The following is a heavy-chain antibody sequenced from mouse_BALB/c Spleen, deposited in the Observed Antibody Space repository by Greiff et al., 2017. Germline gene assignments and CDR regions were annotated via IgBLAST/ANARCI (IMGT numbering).Heavy chain of an antibody. J-gene: IGHJ2*01. D-gene: IGHD1-1*02. CDR2: INSNGGST. CDR3: ARNYGDY. Sequence: EVNLVESGGGLVQPGGSLNLSCAASGFTFSSYGMSWVRQTPDKRLELVATINSNGGSTYYPDSVKGRFTISRDNAKNTLYLQMSSLKSEDTAMYYCARNYGDYWGQGTTLTVSA. V-gene: IGHV5-6-3*01. CDR1: GFTFSSYG.